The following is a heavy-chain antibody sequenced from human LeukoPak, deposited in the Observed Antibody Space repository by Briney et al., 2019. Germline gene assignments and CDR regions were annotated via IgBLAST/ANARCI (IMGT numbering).Heavy chain of an antibody. D-gene: IGHD5-12*01. V-gene: IGHV4-38-2*01. J-gene: IGHJ4*02. CDR1: GYSISSGYY. CDR2: IYHSGST. CDR3: AREGGYSGYLAKGELDY. Sequence: SETLSLTCAVSGYSISSGYYWGWIRQPPGKGLEWIGSIYHSGSTYYNPSLKSRVTILVDTSKNQFSLKLSSVTAADTAVYYCAREGGYSGYLAKGELDYWGQGTLVTVSS.